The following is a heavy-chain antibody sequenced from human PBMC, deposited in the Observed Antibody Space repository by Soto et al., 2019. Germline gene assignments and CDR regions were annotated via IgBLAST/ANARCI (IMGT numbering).Heavy chain of an antibody. D-gene: IGHD3-22*01. CDR3: ARQIYDSDTGPNFQYYFDS. Sequence: GESLKISCKGSGYSFAGYWITWVRQKPGKGLEWMGRIDPSDSQTYYSPSFRGHVTISVTKSITTVFLQWSSLRASDTAMYYCARQIYDSDTGPNFQYYFDSWGQGSPVTVSS. J-gene: IGHJ4*02. CDR2: IDPSDSQT. CDR1: GYSFAGYW. V-gene: IGHV5-10-1*01.